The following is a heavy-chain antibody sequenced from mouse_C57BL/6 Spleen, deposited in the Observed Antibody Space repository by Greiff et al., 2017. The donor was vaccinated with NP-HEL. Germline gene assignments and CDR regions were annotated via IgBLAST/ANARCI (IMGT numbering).Heavy chain of an antibody. Sequence: QVQLQQSGTELVKPGASVKLSCKASGYTFTSYWMHWVKQRPGQGLEWIGNINPSNGGTNYNEKFKSKATLTVDKSSSTAYMQLSSLTSEDSAVYYCARKGITTVVDYAMDYWGQGTSVTVSS. CDR2: INPSNGGT. D-gene: IGHD1-1*01. J-gene: IGHJ4*01. V-gene: IGHV1-53*01. CDR1: GYTFTSYW. CDR3: ARKGITTVVDYAMDY.